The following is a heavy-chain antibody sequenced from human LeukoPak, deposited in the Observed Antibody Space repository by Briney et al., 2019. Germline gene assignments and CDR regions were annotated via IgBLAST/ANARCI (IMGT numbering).Heavy chain of an antibody. CDR2: ISSSSSTI. J-gene: IGHJ4*02. Sequence: GGSLRLSCSVSGLTFYTYAMSWVRQAPGKGLEWVSYISSSSSTIYYADSVKGRFTISRDNAKNSLYLQMNSLRAEDTAVYYCARDGQTYYDILTGYRLFDYWGQGTLVTVSS. D-gene: IGHD3-9*01. CDR1: GLTFYTYA. CDR3: ARDGQTYYDILTGYRLFDY. V-gene: IGHV3-48*04.